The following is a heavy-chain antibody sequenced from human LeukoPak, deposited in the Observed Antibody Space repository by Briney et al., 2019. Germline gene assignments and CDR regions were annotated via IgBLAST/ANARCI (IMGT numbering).Heavy chain of an antibody. J-gene: IGHJ6*03. Sequence: PSETLSLTCTVSGGSISSSSYYWGWIRQPPGKGLEWIGSIYYSGSTYYNPSLKSRVTISVDTSKNQFSLKLSSVTAADTAVYYCARLQGNHVLRYFDWFSMGYYYMDVWGKGTTVTISS. D-gene: IGHD3-9*01. CDR3: ARLQGNHVLRYFDWFSMGYYYMDV. V-gene: IGHV4-39*01. CDR2: IYYSGST. CDR1: GGSISSSSYY.